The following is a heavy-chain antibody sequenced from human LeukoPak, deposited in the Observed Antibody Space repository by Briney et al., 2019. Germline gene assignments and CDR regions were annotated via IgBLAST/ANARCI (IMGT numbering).Heavy chain of an antibody. CDR2: IHDSGST. Sequence: SETLSLTCIDSGGYISSSFWSWIRQPPGKGLKWIGNIHDSGSTNFSPSLKSRVTISVDTSKNQFSLKLSSVTAADTAVYYCARHVGHYDGSGYYYDWYFDLWGRGTLVTVSS. V-gene: IGHV4-59*08. CDR1: GGYISSSF. D-gene: IGHD3-22*01. J-gene: IGHJ2*01. CDR3: ARHVGHYDGSGYYYDWYFDL.